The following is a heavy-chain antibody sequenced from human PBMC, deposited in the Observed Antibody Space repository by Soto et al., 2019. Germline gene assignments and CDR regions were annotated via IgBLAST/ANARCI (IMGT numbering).Heavy chain of an antibody. CDR2: INPSGGST. Sequence: ASVKVSCKASGYTFTTYYMYWVRQAPGQGLEWMGIINPSGGSTSFAQKFQGRVTMTRDTSTSTVYMELISLTSEDTAVYYCARDVGMASRPYLDYWGQGTLVTVSS. D-gene: IGHD6-6*01. CDR3: ARDVGMASRPYLDY. CDR1: GYTFTTYY. J-gene: IGHJ4*02. V-gene: IGHV1-46*01.